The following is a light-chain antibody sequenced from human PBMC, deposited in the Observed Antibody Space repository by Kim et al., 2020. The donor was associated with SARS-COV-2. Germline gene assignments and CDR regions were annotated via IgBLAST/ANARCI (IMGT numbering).Light chain of an antibody. J-gene: IGLJ3*02. CDR1: SNNVGYQG. CDR2: RDN. Sequence: QTATLTCTGNSNNVGYQGAVGLQQHQGHPPKVLSYRDNNRPSGISERLSASRSGNTASLTITGLQPEDEADYYCPAWDSSLSGWVFGGGTQLTVL. CDR3: PAWDSSLSGWV. V-gene: IGLV10-54*01.